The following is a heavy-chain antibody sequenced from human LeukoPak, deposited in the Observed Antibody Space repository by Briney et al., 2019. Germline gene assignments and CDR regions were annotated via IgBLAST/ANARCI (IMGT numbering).Heavy chain of an antibody. Sequence: GGSLRLSCAASGFTFSSYAMHWVRQAPGKGLEWAAVISYDGSNKYYADSVKGRFTISRDNSKNTLYLQMNSLRAEDTAVYYCARGSDYYDSSGYPYYFDYWGQGTLVTVSS. CDR3: ARGSDYYDSSGYPYYFDY. V-gene: IGHV3-30-3*01. CDR2: ISYDGSNK. CDR1: GFTFSSYA. J-gene: IGHJ4*02. D-gene: IGHD3-22*01.